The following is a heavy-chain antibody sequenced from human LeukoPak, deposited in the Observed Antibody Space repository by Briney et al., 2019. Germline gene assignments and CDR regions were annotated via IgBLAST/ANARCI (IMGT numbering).Heavy chain of an antibody. CDR2: IRADGGRT. V-gene: IGHV3-43*02. CDR1: GFSFGDYA. Sequence: GGSLRLFCAASGFSFGDYAMHWVRQAPGKGLEWVSLIRADGGRTYYADSVNGRFTISRDNSKNSLYLQMNSLRTDDTALYYCGTWAFYHGLDVWGQGTTVTVPS. D-gene: IGHD2/OR15-2a*01. CDR3: GTWAFYHGLDV. J-gene: IGHJ6*02.